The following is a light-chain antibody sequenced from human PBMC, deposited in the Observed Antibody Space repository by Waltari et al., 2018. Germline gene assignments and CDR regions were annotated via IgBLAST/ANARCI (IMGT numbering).Light chain of an antibody. CDR2: DAS. J-gene: IGKJ1*01. Sequence: EIVLTQSPATLSLSPGERATLSCRASQSVDSYLAWYQQKPGQAPRLRIYDASNRATGIPARFSGSGSGTDFTLTINSLDPEDFAVYYCQQRGNWPWTFGQGTKVEIK. CDR3: QQRGNWPWT. CDR1: QSVDSY. V-gene: IGKV3-11*01.